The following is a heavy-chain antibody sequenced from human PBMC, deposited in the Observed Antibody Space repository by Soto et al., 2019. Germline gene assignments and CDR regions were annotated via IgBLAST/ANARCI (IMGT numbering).Heavy chain of an antibody. CDR1: GFTFSSYA. D-gene: IGHD4-17*01. V-gene: IGHV3-23*01. CDR3: AKDSRNPPNDYGDYEDYYYYGMDV. Sequence: PGGSLRLSCAASGFTFSSYAMSWVRQAPGKGLEWVSAISGSGGSTYYADSVKGRFTISRDNSKNTLYLQMNSLRAEDTAVYYCAKDSRNPPNDYGDYEDYYYYGMDVWGQGTTVTVSS. CDR2: ISGSGGST. J-gene: IGHJ6*02.